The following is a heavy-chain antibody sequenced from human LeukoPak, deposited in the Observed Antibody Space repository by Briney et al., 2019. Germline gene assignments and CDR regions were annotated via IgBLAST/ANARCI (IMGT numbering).Heavy chain of an antibody. CDR2: IKQDGSEK. D-gene: IGHD6-13*01. V-gene: IGHV3-7*01. CDR1: GFTFSSYW. CDR3: ASRYSSSWYYYYYYMDV. Sequence: GGSLRLSCAGSGFTFSSYWMSWVRQAPGKGLEWVANIKQDGSEKYYVDSVKGRFTISRDNAKNSLYLQMNSLRAEDTAVYYCASRYSSSWYYYYYYMDVWGKGTTVTVSS. J-gene: IGHJ6*03.